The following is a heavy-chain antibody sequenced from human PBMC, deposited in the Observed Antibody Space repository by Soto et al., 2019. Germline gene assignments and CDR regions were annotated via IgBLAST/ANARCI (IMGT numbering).Heavy chain of an antibody. V-gene: IGHV1-2*04. CDR3: ARESGGATATLDYYYFYMDV. Sequence: QVQLVQSGAELKKPGASVTVSCRSSGDTFNDYCIHWVRQAPGQGLEWMGWINPNSGVTKYAQKFQGWVSMTRDTSIRTVYMQLSRLRSDDTAAYYCARESGGATATLDYYYFYMDVWGTGTMVTVSS. D-gene: IGHD5-12*01. CDR2: INPNSGVT. CDR1: GDTFNDYC. J-gene: IGHJ6*03.